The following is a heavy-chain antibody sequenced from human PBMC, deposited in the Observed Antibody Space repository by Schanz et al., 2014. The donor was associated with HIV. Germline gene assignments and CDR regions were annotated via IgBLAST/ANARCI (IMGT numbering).Heavy chain of an antibody. CDR1: GFTFTDYS. CDR2: ISSDGGHS. CDR3: ARAIREGSRSWYKKGMGFDY. J-gene: IGHJ4*02. D-gene: IGHD6-13*01. Sequence: EVHLVESGGVVVQPGGSLRLACAVSGFTFTDYSLHWVRQAPGKGLEWLSVISSDGGHSYYADSVKGRFTISRDNNNASLFLQINSLRIEDTAFYHCARAIREGSRSWYKKGMGFDYWGQGTLVTVSS. V-gene: IGHV3-43*01.